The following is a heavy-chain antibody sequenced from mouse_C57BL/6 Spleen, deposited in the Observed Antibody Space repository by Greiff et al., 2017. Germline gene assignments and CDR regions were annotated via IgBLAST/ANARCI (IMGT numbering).Heavy chain of an antibody. CDR3: ASPAICYCGSSYDFDY. Sequence: VQLKQSGPELVKPGASVKMSCKASGYTFTDYNMHWVKQSHGKSLEWIGYINPNNGGTSYNQKFKGKATLTVNKSSSTAYMELSSLTSEDSAVYYCASPAICYCGSSYDFDYWGQGTTLTVSS. CDR1: GYTFTDYN. V-gene: IGHV1-22*01. CDR2: INPNNGGT. J-gene: IGHJ2*01. D-gene: IGHD1-1*01.